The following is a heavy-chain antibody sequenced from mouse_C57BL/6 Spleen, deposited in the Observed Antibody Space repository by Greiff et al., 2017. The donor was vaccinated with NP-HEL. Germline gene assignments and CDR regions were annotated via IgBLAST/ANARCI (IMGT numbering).Heavy chain of an antibody. D-gene: IGHD1-1*01. J-gene: IGHJ4*01. V-gene: IGHV1-52*01. CDR1: GYTFTSYW. Sequence: QVHVKQPGAELVRPGSSVKLSCKASGYTFTSYWMHWVKQRPIQGLEWIGNIDPSDSETHYNQKFKDKATLTVDKSSSTAYMQLSSLTSEDSAVYYCARSGVARAMDYWGQGTSVTVSS. CDR3: ARSGVARAMDY. CDR2: IDPSDSET.